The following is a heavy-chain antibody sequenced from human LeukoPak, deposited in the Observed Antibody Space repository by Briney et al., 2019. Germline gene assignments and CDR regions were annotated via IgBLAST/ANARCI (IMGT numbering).Heavy chain of an antibody. V-gene: IGHV4-34*01. CDR3: AIGYYNPPGIAVAGVFDY. CDR1: GGSFSGYY. J-gene: IGHJ4*02. D-gene: IGHD6-19*01. Sequence: SETLSLTCAVYGGSFSGYYWSWIRQPPGKGLEWIGEIHHSGSTNYNPSLKSRVTISVDTSKNQFSLKLSSVTAADTAVYYCAIGYYNPPGIAVAGVFDYWGQGTLVTVSS. CDR2: IHHSGST.